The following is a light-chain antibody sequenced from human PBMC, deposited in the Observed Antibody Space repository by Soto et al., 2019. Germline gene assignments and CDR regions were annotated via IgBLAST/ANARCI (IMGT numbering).Light chain of an antibody. Sequence: PWERVTLSCRASQSVSSSYLTWYQQKPGQAPRLLIYGASTRATGIPDRFSGSGSGTDFTLTISRLEPEDFAVYYCQQYGSSPQTFGQGTKVDIK. CDR2: GAS. CDR1: QSVSSSY. J-gene: IGKJ1*01. V-gene: IGKV3-20*01. CDR3: QQYGSSPQT.